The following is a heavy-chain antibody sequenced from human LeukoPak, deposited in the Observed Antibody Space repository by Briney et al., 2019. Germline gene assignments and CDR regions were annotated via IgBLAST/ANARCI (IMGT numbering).Heavy chain of an antibody. V-gene: IGHV3-30*03. CDR2: ISYDGSNK. CDR3: ATLSGAFDY. J-gene: IGHJ4*02. D-gene: IGHD3-10*01. Sequence: GGSLRLSCAASGFTFSRYGLHWVRQAPGKGLEWVAVISYDGSNKYYADSVKGRFTISRDNSKNTLYLQMNSLRAEDTAVYYCATLSGAFDYWGQGTLVTVSS. CDR1: GFTFSRYG.